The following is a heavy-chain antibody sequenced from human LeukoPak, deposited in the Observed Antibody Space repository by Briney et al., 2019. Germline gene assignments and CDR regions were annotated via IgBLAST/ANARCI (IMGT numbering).Heavy chain of an antibody. J-gene: IGHJ4*02. CDR1: GFTFSNSW. CDR2: ISSDGSSS. V-gene: IGHV3-74*01. CDR3: ARMATAFDY. Sequence: GGSLRLSCVASGFTFSNSWMHWVRQVPGKGLLWVSRISSDGSSSIYADYVKGRFTISRDNGKNTLYLQMNSLRGEDTAVYYCARMATAFDYWGQGTLVTVSS. D-gene: IGHD1-1*01.